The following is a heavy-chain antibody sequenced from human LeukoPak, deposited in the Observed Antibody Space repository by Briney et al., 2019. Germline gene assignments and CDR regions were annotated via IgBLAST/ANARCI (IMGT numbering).Heavy chain of an antibody. Sequence: SETLSLTCTVSGGIISSYYWSWIRQPPGKGLEWIGYIYNSGSTNYNPSLKSRVTISLDTSKNQFSLKLSSVTAADTALYYCARDTIHYGISYWGQGTLVTVSS. D-gene: IGHD3-10*01. CDR3: ARDTIHYGISY. CDR1: GGIISSYY. CDR2: IYNSGST. J-gene: IGHJ4*02. V-gene: IGHV4-59*01.